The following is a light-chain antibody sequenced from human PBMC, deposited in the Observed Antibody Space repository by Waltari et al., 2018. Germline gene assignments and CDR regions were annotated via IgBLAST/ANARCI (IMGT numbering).Light chain of an antibody. Sequence: QPVLTQPRSASASLGAAVTLTCTLSNGFSNYKVEWYQQRPGKGPRFVMRVGTGGIVGSKGDGIPDRFSVLGSGLDRYLTIKNIQEEDEGYYHCGADQGGGNRVFGGGTKLTVL. CDR1: NGFSNYK. V-gene: IGLV9-49*01. J-gene: IGLJ3*02. CDR3: GADQGGGNRV. CDR2: VGTGGIVG.